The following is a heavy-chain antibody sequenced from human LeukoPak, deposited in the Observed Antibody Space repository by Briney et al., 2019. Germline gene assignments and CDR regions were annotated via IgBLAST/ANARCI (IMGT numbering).Heavy chain of an antibody. J-gene: IGHJ6*03. Sequence: ASVKVSCKASGYTFTSYGISWVRQAPGQGLEWMGWISAYNGNTNYAQKLQGRVTMTTDTSTSTAYMELRSLRSDDTAVYYCARGLRKHLYPEYSSSLVHYYYYMDVWGKGTTVTVSS. V-gene: IGHV1-18*01. CDR1: GYTFTSYG. D-gene: IGHD6-6*01. CDR3: ARGLRKHLYPEYSSSLVHYYYYMDV. CDR2: ISAYNGNT.